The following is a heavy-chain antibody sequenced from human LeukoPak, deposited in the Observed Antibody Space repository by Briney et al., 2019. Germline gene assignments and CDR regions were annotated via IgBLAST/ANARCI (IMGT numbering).Heavy chain of an antibody. CDR1: GGSISSYY. Sequence: SETLSLTCTVSGGSISSYYWGWIRQPPGKGLEWIGYIYTSGSTNYNPSLKSRVTISVDTSKNQFSLKLSSVTAADTAVYYCARRAGDYSNYSYWFDPWGQGTLVTVSS. D-gene: IGHD4-11*01. CDR2: IYTSGST. CDR3: ARRAGDYSNYSYWFDP. J-gene: IGHJ5*02. V-gene: IGHV4-4*09.